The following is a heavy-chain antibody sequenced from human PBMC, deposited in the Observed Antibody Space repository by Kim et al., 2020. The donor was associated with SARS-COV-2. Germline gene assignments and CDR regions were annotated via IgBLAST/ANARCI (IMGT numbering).Heavy chain of an antibody. CDR3: AREETTVTLNWLDP. Sequence: ADSGKGRFTVYREPSKNALYLQMNSLRVEDTAVYFCAREETTVTLNWLDPWGQGTLVTVSS. D-gene: IGHD4-17*01. V-gene: IGHV3-33*01. J-gene: IGHJ5*02.